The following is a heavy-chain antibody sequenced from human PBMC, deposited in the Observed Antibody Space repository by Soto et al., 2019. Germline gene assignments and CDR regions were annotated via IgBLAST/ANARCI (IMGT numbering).Heavy chain of an antibody. J-gene: IGHJ4*02. CDR1: GYTFTSYD. CDR2: MHPDSGNT. D-gene: IGHD3-3*01. CDR3: ARGVFCGVTW. V-gene: IGHV1-8*01. Sequence: QVQLVQSGAEVKKPGASVKVSCKASGYTFTSYDINWVRQATGQGLEWMGWMHPDSGNTGYAQKFQGRVTMTRNTSIGEAYLERSSLGSAAVALYDCARGVFCGVTWWGQGTLVTVSS.